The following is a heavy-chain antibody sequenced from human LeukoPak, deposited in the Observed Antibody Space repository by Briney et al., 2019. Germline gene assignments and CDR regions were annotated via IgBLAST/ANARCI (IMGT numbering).Heavy chain of an antibody. V-gene: IGHV4-34*01. D-gene: IGHD6-19*01. J-gene: IGHJ3*02. CDR3: ARGTYSSGWYSPSAFDI. Sequence: SETLSLTCSVYGGSFSGYYWSWIRQPPGKGLEWIGEINHSGSTNYNPSLKSRVTISEDTPKNQFSLKLSSVTAADTAVYYCARGTYSSGWYSPSAFDIWGQGTMVTVSS. CDR2: INHSGST. CDR1: GGSFSGYY.